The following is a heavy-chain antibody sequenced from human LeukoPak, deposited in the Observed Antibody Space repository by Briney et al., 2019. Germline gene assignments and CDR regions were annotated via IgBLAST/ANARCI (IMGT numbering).Heavy chain of an antibody. CDR3: ARDMMVRGVRHYYYYYMDV. V-gene: IGHV4-39*07. J-gene: IGHJ6*03. CDR1: GGSISSSSYY. D-gene: IGHD3-10*01. CDR2: IYYSGST. Sequence: SETLSLTCTVSGGSISSSSYYWGWIRQPPGKGLEWIGSIYYSGSTYYNPSLKSRVTISVDTSKNQFSLKLSSVTAADTAVYYCARDMMVRGVRHYYYYYMDVWGKGTTVTISS.